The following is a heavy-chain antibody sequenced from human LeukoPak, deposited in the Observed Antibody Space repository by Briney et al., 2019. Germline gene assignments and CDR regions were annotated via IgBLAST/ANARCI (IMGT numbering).Heavy chain of an antibody. V-gene: IGHV3-23*01. CDR1: EITFSRYA. Sequence: GGSLRLSCAASEITFSRYAMSWVRQAPGKGLEWVSSISASGSLTYYADSVKGRFTISRDNSKSILFLQMNSLTVEDTAVYYWAKGWFGETLHGPHDYWGQGTLATVSS. CDR2: ISASGSLT. D-gene: IGHD3-10*01. J-gene: IGHJ4*02. CDR3: AKGWFGETLHGPHDY.